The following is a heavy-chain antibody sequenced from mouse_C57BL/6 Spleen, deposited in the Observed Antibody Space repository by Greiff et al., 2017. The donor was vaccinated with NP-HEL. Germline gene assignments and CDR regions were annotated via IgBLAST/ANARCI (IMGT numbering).Heavy chain of an antibody. Sequence: VKLQQPGAELVKPGASVKLSCKASGYTFTSYWMHWVKQRPGRGLEWIGRIDPNSGGTKYNEKFKSKATLTVDKPSSTAYMQLSSLTSEDSAVYYCARCYSNGDYYAMDYWGQGTSVTVSS. CDR1: GYTFTSYW. J-gene: IGHJ4*01. CDR3: ARCYSNGDYYAMDY. V-gene: IGHV1-72*01. D-gene: IGHD2-5*01. CDR2: IDPNSGGT.